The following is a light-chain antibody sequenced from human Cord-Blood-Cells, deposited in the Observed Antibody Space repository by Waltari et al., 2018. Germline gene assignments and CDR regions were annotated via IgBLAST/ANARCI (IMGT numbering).Light chain of an antibody. Sequence: QAVVTQEPSLTVSPGGTVXXXXXXXTGXVTRGHYPYWFQQKPGQAPRTLIYDTSNKHSWTPARFSGSLLGGKAALTLSGAQPEDEAEYYCLLSYSGARVFGGGTKLTVL. CDR3: LLSYSGARV. V-gene: IGLV7-46*01. CDR2: DTS. CDR1: TGXVTRGHY. J-gene: IGLJ3*02.